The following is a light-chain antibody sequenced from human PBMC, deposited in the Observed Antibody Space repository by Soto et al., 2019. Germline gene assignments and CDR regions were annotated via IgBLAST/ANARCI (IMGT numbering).Light chain of an antibody. Sequence: EILLTQSPGTLSLSPGERATLSCRASQSVSSSYFAWYQQKPGQAPRLLIYGASSRATGIPDRFSGSGSGTDFTLTISRLEPEDFAVYYCQQYGSSPPYTFGQGTKVEIK. J-gene: IGKJ2*01. CDR1: QSVSSSY. CDR2: GAS. V-gene: IGKV3-20*01. CDR3: QQYGSSPPYT.